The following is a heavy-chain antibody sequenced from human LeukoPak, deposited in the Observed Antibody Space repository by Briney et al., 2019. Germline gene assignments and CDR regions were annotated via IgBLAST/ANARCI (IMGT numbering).Heavy chain of an antibody. Sequence: SGPTLVNPTQTLTLTCTFSGFSLSTSGVGVGWIRQPPGKALEWLALIYWDDDKRYSPSLKSRLTITKDTSKNQVVLTMTNMDPVDTATYYCAHRQRYYYGSGSYYYFDYWGQGTLVTVSS. V-gene: IGHV2-5*02. D-gene: IGHD3-10*01. CDR1: GFSLSTSGVG. J-gene: IGHJ4*02. CDR2: IYWDDDK. CDR3: AHRQRYYYGSGSYYYFDY.